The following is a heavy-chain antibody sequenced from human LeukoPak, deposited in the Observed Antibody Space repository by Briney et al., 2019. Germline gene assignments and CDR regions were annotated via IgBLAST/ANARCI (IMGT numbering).Heavy chain of an antibody. Sequence: PGGSLRLSCAASGFTFSSYSMNWVRQAPGKGLEWVSYISSTSSVIHHADSVKGRFTISRDNAKNSLYLQMNSLRAEDTAVYYCAKRIPMAMGYWGQGTLVTVSS. CDR3: AKRIPMAMGY. D-gene: IGHD3-10*01. V-gene: IGHV3-48*01. J-gene: IGHJ4*02. CDR1: GFTFSSYS. CDR2: ISSTSSVI.